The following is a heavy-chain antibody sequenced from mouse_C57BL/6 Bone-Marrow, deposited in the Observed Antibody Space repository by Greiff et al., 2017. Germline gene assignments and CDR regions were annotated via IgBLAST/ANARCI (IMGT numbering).Heavy chain of an antibody. CDR3: ARLGFYDYDYYAMDY. D-gene: IGHD2-4*01. CDR2: IYPGDGDT. CDR1: GYAFSSSW. J-gene: IGHJ4*01. Sequence: QVQLKESGPELVKPGASVKISCKASGYAFSSSWMNWVKQRPGKGLEWIGRIYPGDGDTNYNGKFKGKATLTADKSSSTAYMQLSSLTSEDSAVYFCARLGFYDYDYYAMDYWGQGTSVTVSS. V-gene: IGHV1-82*01.